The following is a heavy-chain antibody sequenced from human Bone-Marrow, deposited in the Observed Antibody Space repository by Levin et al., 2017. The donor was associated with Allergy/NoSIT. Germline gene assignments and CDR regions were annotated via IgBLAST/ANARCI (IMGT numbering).Heavy chain of an antibody. CDR2: IYPGDSDT. CDR3: ARLGDGYNHDY. V-gene: IGHV5-51*01. D-gene: IGHD5-24*01. Sequence: AGGSLRLSCKGSGYSFTSYWIGWVRQMPGKGLEWMGIIYPGDSDTTYSPSFQGQVTISADKSISTAYLQWRSLKASDTAMYYCARLGDGYNHDYWGQGTLVTVSS. CDR1: GYSFTSYW. J-gene: IGHJ4*02.